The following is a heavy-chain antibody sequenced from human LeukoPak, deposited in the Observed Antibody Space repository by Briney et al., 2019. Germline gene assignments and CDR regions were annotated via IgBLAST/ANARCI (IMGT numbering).Heavy chain of an antibody. CDR3: AKDARSWPIDY. CDR2: ITGLSSYM. CDR1: GFTFHNLT. Sequence: GGSLRLSCAASGFTFHNLTMNWVRQAPGKGLEWVSAITGLSSYMFYADSLKGRFTISRDNSKNTLYLQMNSLRAEDTAVYYCAKDARSWPIDYWGQGTLVTVSS. V-gene: IGHV3-21*01. J-gene: IGHJ4*02. D-gene: IGHD6-13*01.